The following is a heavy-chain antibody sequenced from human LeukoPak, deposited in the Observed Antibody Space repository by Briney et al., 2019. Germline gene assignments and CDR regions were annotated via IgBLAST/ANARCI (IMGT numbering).Heavy chain of an antibody. CDR1: GDSVSSNSDA. J-gene: IGHJ4*02. CDR3: ARGLAGTYDF. CDR2: TYYRSKWYN. D-gene: IGHD6-19*01. V-gene: IGHV6-1*01. Sequence: SQTLSLTCAISGDSVSSNSDAWNWISQYPSRALEWLGRTYYRSKWYNDYAESVKSRITINPDTSKNQFSLHLKCVTPEDTAVYYCARGLAGTYDFWGQGTLVTGSS.